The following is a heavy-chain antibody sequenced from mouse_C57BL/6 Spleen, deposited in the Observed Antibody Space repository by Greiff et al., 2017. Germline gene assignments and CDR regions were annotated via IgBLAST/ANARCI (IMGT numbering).Heavy chain of an antibody. CDR2: ISSGSSTI. J-gene: IGHJ2*01. CDR1: GFTFSDYG. CDR3: AGATVVAAFDY. Sequence: EVKLLESGGGLVKPGGSLKLSCAASGFTFSDYGMHWVRQAPEKGLEWVAYISSGSSTIYYADTVKGRFTISRDNAKNTLFLQMTRLRSEDTAMYYCAGATVVAAFDYWGQGTTLTVSS. D-gene: IGHD1-1*01. V-gene: IGHV5-17*01.